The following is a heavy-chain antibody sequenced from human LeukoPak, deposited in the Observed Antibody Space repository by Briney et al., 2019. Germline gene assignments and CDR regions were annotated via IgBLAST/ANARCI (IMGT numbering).Heavy chain of an antibody. CDR1: GYTFTGYY. Sequence: GASVKVSCKASGYTFTGYYMHWVRQAPGQGLEWMGWINPNSGGTNYAQKFQGRVTMTRDTSISTAYMELSRLRSDDTAVYYCARAGGERYSGYGDYYYYMDVWGKGTTVTISS. CDR3: ARAGGERYSGYGDYYYYMDV. CDR2: INPNSGGT. V-gene: IGHV1-2*02. J-gene: IGHJ6*03. D-gene: IGHD5-12*01.